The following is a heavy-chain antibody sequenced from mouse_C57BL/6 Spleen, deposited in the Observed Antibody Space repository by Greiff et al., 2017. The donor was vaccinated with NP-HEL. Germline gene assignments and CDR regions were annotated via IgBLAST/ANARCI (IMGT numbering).Heavy chain of an antibody. V-gene: IGHV2-2*01. J-gene: IGHJ1*03. D-gene: IGHD1-1*01. CDR1: GFSLTSYG. CDR3: ARNGVHYYGSSHWYFDV. CDR2: IWSGGST. Sequence: VMLVESGPGLVQPSQSLSITCTVSGFSLTSYGVHWVRQSPGKGLEWLGVIWSGGSTDYNAAFISSLSISKDNSKSQVFFKMNSLQADDTSIYYCARNGVHYYGSSHWYFDVWGTGTTVTVSS.